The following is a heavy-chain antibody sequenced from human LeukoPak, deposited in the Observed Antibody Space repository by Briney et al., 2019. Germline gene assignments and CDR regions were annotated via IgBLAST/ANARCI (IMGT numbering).Heavy chain of an antibody. CDR3: VSSDGGYSDVASFDF. V-gene: IGHV1-2*02. Sequence: ASVKVSYKASRYIFSDFYTYWVGHAPGRGFEWMGWISRYSGATKVAQKFQGRVTLTRDISISTMYVELSNLSSDDTGVYYVVSSDGGYSDVASFDFWGQGTLVIVSS. J-gene: IGHJ4*02. D-gene: IGHD5/OR15-5a*01. CDR2: ISRYSGAT. CDR1: RYIFSDFY.